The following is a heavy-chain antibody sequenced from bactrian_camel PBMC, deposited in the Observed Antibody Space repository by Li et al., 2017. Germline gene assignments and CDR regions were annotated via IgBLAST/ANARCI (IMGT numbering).Heavy chain of an antibody. CDR1: GYTYSAKC. CDR2: IDSDGTT. D-gene: IGHD2*01. V-gene: IGHV3S9*01. CDR3: AVSQVSVAYCSDFTLLNFGY. Sequence: LSCATSGYTYSAKCMGWFRQVPGKEREGVARIDSDGTTWYADSVKDRFTISKDNAKNTLSLQMHSLKPEDTAMYFCAVSQVSVAYCSDFTLLNFGYWGRGTQVTVS. J-gene: IGHJ6*01.